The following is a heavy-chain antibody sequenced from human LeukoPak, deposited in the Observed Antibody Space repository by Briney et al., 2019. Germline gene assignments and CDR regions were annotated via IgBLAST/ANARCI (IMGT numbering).Heavy chain of an antibody. CDR1: GFTFSSYA. D-gene: IGHD1-7*01. J-gene: IGHJ4*02. V-gene: IGHV3-23*01. CDR2: ISASGYST. CDR3: AKDVYNWNFYFDY. Sequence: GGSLRLSCAASGFTFSSYAMSWVRQAPGKGLEWVSAISASGYSTYYADSVKGRFTISIDNSKKTLYLQMNSLRAEDTAIFYCAKDVYNWNFYFDYWGQGTLVTVSS.